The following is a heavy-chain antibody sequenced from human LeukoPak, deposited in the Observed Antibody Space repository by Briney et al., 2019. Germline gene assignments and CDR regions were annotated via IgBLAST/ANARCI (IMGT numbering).Heavy chain of an antibody. Sequence: SETLSLTCTVSGGSISSGDYYWSWIRQPPGKGLEWIGYIYYSGSTYYNPSLKSRVTISVDTSKNQFSLKLSSATAADTAVYYCARDSLASWYFDLWGRGTLVSVSS. V-gene: IGHV4-30-4*08. CDR1: GGSISSGDYY. CDR2: IYYSGST. D-gene: IGHD3-16*02. J-gene: IGHJ2*01. CDR3: ARDSLASWYFDL.